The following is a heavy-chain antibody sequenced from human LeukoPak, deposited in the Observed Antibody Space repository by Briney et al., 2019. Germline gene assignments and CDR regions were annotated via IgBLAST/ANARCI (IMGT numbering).Heavy chain of an antibody. J-gene: IGHJ4*02. CDR3: ARAPYSGGWYLMY. D-gene: IGHD6-19*01. V-gene: IGHV3-7*01. CDR2: IRQDGNEQ. Sequence: PGGSLRVSCAASGFTFSSYWMTWVRQAPGKGLGWVANIRQDGNEQYYMDSVKGRFTISRDNAKNSLFLQMNSLRAEDTAVYYCARAPYSGGWYLMYWGQGTLVTVSS. CDR1: GFTFSSYW.